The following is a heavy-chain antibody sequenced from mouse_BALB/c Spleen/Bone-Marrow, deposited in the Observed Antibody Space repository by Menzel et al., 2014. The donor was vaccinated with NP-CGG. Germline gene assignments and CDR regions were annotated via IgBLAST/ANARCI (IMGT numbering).Heavy chain of an antibody. Sequence: EVKLMESGGGLVQPGGSLRLSCATSGSTFTDYYMNWVRQPPGKALEWLGFIRNKANGYTTEYSASVKSRFTISRDNSQNILYLQMNTLRADDSATYYCARDKGRVFFDYWGQGTTLTVSS. CDR3: ARDKGRVFFDY. J-gene: IGHJ2*01. V-gene: IGHV7-3*02. CDR2: IRNKANGYTT. CDR1: GSTFTDYY.